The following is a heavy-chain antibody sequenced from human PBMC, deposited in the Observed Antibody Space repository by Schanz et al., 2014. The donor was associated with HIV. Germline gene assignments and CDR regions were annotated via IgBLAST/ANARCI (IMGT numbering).Heavy chain of an antibody. CDR1: GFTFNSYA. J-gene: IGHJ4*02. V-gene: IGHV3-23*01. CDR3: ASGGVGGQWVVKNLDY. D-gene: IGHD6-19*01. CDR2: IRGGAGGT. Sequence: EVQLLESGGGLLHPGGSLRLSCAASGFTFNSYAMNALSWVRQAPGRGLEWVSDIRGGAGGTYYADSVKGRFTISRDNSKNTFYLQMNSLTAEDTAVYYCASGGVGGQWVVKNLDYWGQGTLVTVSS.